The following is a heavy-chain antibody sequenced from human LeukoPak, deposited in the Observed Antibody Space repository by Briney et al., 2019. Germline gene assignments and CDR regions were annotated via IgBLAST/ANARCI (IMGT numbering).Heavy chain of an antibody. Sequence: SETLSLTCAVYGGSFSGYYWSWIRQPPGKGLEWIGEINHSGSTNYNPSLKSRVTISVDTSKNQFSLKLSSVTAADTAVYYCARLYSGSPGDKYYYYYGMDVWGQGTTVTVSS. D-gene: IGHD6-6*01. CDR2: INHSGST. CDR3: ARLYSGSPGDKYYYYYGMDV. CDR1: GGSFSGYY. V-gene: IGHV4-34*01. J-gene: IGHJ6*02.